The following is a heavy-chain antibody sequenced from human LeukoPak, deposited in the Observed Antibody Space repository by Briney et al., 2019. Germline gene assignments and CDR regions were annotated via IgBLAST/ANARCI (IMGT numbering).Heavy chain of an antibody. CDR3: ARDYYGSGSYYKGSWFDP. CDR2: TYYRSKWYN. D-gene: IGHD3-10*01. V-gene: IGHV6-1*01. Sequence: SQTLSLTCAISGDSVSSNSAAWNWIRQSPSRGLEWLGRTYYRSKWYNDYAVSVKSRITINPDTSKNQFSLQLNSVTPEDTAVYYCARDYYGSGSYYKGSWFDPWGQGTLVTVSS. J-gene: IGHJ5*02. CDR1: GDSVSSNSAA.